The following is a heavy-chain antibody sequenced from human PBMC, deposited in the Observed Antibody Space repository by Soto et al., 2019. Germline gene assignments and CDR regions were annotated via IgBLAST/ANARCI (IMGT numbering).Heavy chain of an antibody. J-gene: IGHJ5*02. CDR1: GFTFSSYG. V-gene: IGHV3-33*01. Sequence: QVQLVESGGGVVQPGRSLRLSCAASGFTFSSYGMHWVRQAPGKGLEWVAVIWYDGSNKYYADSVKGRVTISRDNSKNTLYLHINSLSAEDTAVFYCARGGGDAHWLVSGGDNWFDPWGHGTLVTLSS. D-gene: IGHD2-21*02. CDR2: IWYDGSNK. CDR3: ARGGGDAHWLVSGGDNWFDP.